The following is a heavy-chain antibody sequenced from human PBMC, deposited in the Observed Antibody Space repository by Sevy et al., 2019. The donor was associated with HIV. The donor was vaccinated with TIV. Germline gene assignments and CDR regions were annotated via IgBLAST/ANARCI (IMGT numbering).Heavy chain of an antibody. J-gene: IGHJ5*02. CDR2: ISGSGGLT. D-gene: IGHD1-7*01. V-gene: IGHV3-23*01. CDR3: AKPNWNFRADWFDT. Sequence: GGSLRLSCKVTGLTSGAFAMSWVRQTPGKGLEWISCISGSGGLTHYADSVKGRFTISRDKSKGTVDLEMNSLRGDDTAVYYCAKPNWNFRADWFDTWGQGTLVTVSS. CDR1: GLTSGAFA.